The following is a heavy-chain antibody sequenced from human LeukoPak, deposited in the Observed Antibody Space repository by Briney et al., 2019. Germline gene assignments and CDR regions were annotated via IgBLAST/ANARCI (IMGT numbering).Heavy chain of an antibody. CDR3: SLTRPPGLRDYVWGRHN. CDR1: GFTFSFYA. D-gene: IGHD3-16*01. CDR2: ISGDGGST. V-gene: IGHV3-43*02. J-gene: IGHJ4*02. Sequence: PGGSLRLSCATSGFTFSFYAMHWVRQAPGKGLEWVSLISGDGGSTYYADSVKGRFTISRDNSKNSLYLQMNSLRTEDTALYYCSLTRPPGLRDYVWGRHNWGQGTLVTVSS.